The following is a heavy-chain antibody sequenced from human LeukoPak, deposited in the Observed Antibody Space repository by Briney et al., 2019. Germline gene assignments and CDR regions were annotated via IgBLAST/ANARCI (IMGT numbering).Heavy chain of an antibody. Sequence: HPGGSLRLSCAASGFTFSSYWMSWVRQAPGKGLEWVANIKQDGSEKYYVDSVKGRFTISRDNAKNSLYLQMNSLRAEDTAVYYCARDGPYSSSSQGMGYWGQGTLVTVSS. D-gene: IGHD6-6*01. CDR1: GFTFSSYW. V-gene: IGHV3-7*01. J-gene: IGHJ4*02. CDR2: IKQDGSEK. CDR3: ARDGPYSSSSQGMGY.